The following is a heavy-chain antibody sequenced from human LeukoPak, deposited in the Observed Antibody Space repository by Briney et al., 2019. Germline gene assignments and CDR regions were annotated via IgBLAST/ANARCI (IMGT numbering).Heavy chain of an antibody. J-gene: IGHJ4*02. D-gene: IGHD3-22*01. CDR3: ARVLYYYDSSGSLDY. Sequence: PGGSLRLSCAASGFTFSSYSMNWVRQAPGKGLEWVSPISSSSSYIYYADSVKGRFTISRDNAKNSLYLQMNSLRAEDTAVYYCARVLYYYDSSGSLDYWGQGTLVTVSS. V-gene: IGHV3-21*01. CDR2: ISSSSSYI. CDR1: GFTFSSYS.